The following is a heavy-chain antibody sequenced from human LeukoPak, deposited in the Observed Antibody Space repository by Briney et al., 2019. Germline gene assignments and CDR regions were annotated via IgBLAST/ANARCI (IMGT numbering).Heavy chain of an antibody. CDR3: ATSADISGND. Sequence: GGSLRLSCAASGFTLSNYWMSWVRQAPGKGLEWVANIKGDGSYKYYVDSVKGRFTISRDNAKSSVYLQMNTLRAEDTAVYYCATSADISGNDWGQGTLVTVSS. J-gene: IGHJ4*02. D-gene: IGHD3-22*01. CDR1: GFTLSNYW. V-gene: IGHV3-7*03. CDR2: IKGDGSYK.